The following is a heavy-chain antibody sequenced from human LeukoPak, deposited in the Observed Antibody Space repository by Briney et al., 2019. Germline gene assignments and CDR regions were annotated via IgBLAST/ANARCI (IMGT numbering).Heavy chain of an antibody. CDR2: ISHDGSNK. V-gene: IGHV3-30*01. CDR1: GFTSSSYA. Sequence: PGRSLRLSCAASGFTSSSYAMHWVRQAPGKGLEWVAVISHDGSNKYYADSVKGRFTISRDNSKNTLYLQMNSLRAEDTAVYYCARDGSIESSIAAAATLFDYWGQGTLVTVSS. J-gene: IGHJ4*02. D-gene: IGHD6-13*01. CDR3: ARDGSIESSIAAAATLFDY.